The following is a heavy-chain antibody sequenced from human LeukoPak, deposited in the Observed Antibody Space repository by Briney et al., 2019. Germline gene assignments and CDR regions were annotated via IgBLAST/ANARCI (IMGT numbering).Heavy chain of an antibody. CDR1: GGSFSGYY. V-gene: IGHV4-34*01. CDR2: INHSGST. J-gene: IGHJ4*02. CDR3: ARARKVVPAAILWAYSSSWYFDY. Sequence: SETLSLTCAVYGGSFSGYYWSWIRQPPGKGLEWIGEINHSGSTNYNPSLKSRVTISVDTSKNQFSLKLSSVTAADTAVYYCARARKVVPAAILWAYSSSWYFDYWAREPWLPSPQ. D-gene: IGHD2-2*02.